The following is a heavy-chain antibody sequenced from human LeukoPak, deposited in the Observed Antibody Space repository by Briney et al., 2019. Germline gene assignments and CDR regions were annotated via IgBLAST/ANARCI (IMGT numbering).Heavy chain of an antibody. D-gene: IGHD1-26*01. J-gene: IGHJ4*02. CDR1: GASITTYY. V-gene: IGHV4-59*01. CDR2: FFYSGST. Sequence: SETLSLTCTVSGASITTYYWSWIRQPPGKGREWIGYFFYSGSTDYNPSLKSRVTISVDTSKNQFSLKLNSVTAADTAVYYCARDGVVGPTTVWGQGTLVTVSS. CDR3: ARDGVVGPTTV.